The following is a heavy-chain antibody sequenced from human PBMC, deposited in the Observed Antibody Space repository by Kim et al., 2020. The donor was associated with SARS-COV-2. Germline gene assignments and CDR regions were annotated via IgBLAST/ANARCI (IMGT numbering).Heavy chain of an antibody. V-gene: IGHV1-2*02. J-gene: IGHJ4*02. CDR3: ATPFMVQGDDDY. D-gene: IGHD3-10*01. Sequence: ASVKVSCKPSGYTFTAFYIHWVRQAPGQGLEWMGWIDPDSGDTAYDEKFQGRVTMTRDTSISTAYMELTSLRSDDSALYYCATPFMVQGDDDYWGQGTLVTVSS. CDR1: GYTFTAFY. CDR2: IDPDSGDT.